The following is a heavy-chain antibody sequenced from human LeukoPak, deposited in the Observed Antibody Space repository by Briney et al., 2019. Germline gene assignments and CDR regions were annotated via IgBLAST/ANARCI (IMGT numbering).Heavy chain of an antibody. Sequence: PGGSLRLSCGASGLTVSSYAMSWVRQAPGKGLEWVSTIIGSAVNTYYADSVKGRFTISRDNSKNTVYLQTNSLRAEDTAVYSCAKYTSGTSYRGLDQWGQGTLVTVSS. CDR2: IIGSAVNT. V-gene: IGHV3-23*01. CDR1: GLTVSSYA. D-gene: IGHD3-10*01. J-gene: IGHJ4*02. CDR3: AKYTSGTSYRGLDQ.